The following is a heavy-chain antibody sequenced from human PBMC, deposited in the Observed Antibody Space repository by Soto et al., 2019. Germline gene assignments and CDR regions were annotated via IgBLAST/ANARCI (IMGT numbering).Heavy chain of an antibody. V-gene: IGHV5-51*07. CDR2: IYPGDSDA. CDR3: ARQGDMAATPADAFDI. J-gene: IGHJ3*02. D-gene: IGHD6-19*01. Sequence: GESLKISCKVSGKTCINHRIAWAHQMPGKGLQWMGIIYPGDSDARCCPSFAGQVTISVDKSITTAYLHCSSLEASDSAMYYCARQGDMAATPADAFDIWGQGTMVTVSS. CDR1: GKTCINHR.